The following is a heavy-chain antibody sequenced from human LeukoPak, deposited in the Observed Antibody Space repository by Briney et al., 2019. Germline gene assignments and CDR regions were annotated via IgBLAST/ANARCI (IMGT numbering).Heavy chain of an antibody. CDR2: INWNGDST. CDR3: ARDLRVVITGSFDS. J-gene: IGHJ4*02. CDR1: GFSFDDYG. D-gene: IGHD3-22*01. Sequence: PGGSLRLSCAASGFSFDDYGLNWVRQAPGKGLEWVSGINWNGDSTDYADSVKGRFTISRDNAKNSLYLQMNSLRDEDTALYYCARDLRVVITGSFDSWGQGTLVTVSS. V-gene: IGHV3-20*04.